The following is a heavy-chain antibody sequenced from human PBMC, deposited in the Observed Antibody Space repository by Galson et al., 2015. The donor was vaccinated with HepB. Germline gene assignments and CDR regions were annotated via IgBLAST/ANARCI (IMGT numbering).Heavy chain of an antibody. V-gene: IGHV3-30*03. D-gene: IGHD6-6*01. J-gene: IGHJ4*02. CDR3: ASPPYSSSGHVYYFDH. CDR1: GFAFSSYG. CDR2: ISYDGSNK. Sequence: SLRLSCAASGFAFSSYGMHWVRQAPGKGLEWVAVISYDGSNKYYADSVKGRFTISRDNSKNTLYLQMNSLRAEDTAVYYCASPPYSSSGHVYYFDHWGQGTLVTVSS.